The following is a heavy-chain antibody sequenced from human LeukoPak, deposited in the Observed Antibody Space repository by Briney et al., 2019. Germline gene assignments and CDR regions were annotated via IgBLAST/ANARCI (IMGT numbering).Heavy chain of an antibody. D-gene: IGHD2-2*01. J-gene: IGHJ5*02. CDR2: INHSGST. Sequence: PSETLSLTCAVYGGSFSGYYWSWIRQPPGKGLEWIGEINHSGSTNYNPSLKSRVTISVDTSKNQFSLKLSSVTAADTAVYYCARAQLPTNWFDPWGQGTLVTVSS. CDR3: ARAQLPTNWFDP. V-gene: IGHV4-34*01. CDR1: GGSFSGYY.